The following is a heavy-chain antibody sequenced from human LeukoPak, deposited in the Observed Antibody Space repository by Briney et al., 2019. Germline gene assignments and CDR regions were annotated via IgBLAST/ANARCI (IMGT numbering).Heavy chain of an antibody. CDR2: FKWDGIF. D-gene: IGHD5-24*01. CDR1: GFSASAFS. V-gene: IGHV3-74*01. Sequence: GGALTLSSAASGFSASAFSMHWVRQVPGEGRVWGSRFKWDGIFSYAYSVKGRFAISRANAKATVLLQMKRLRAEATALYYCAEEEISLFADAFDMWGQGTMVTVSS. CDR3: AEEEISLFADAFDM. J-gene: IGHJ3*02.